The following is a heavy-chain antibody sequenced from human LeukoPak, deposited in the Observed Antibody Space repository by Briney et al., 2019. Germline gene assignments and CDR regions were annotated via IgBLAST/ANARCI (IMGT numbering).Heavy chain of an antibody. Sequence: GGSLRLSCAVSGFTFDKYPMHWVRQAPGKGLEWVSGISWNSGSIGYADSVKGRFTISRDNAKNSLYLQMNSLRAEDTALYYCAKDKSGSEYFLDYWGQGTLVTVSS. CDR3: AKDKSGSEYFLDY. D-gene: IGHD1-26*01. V-gene: IGHV3-9*01. J-gene: IGHJ4*02. CDR1: GFTFDKYP. CDR2: ISWNSGSI.